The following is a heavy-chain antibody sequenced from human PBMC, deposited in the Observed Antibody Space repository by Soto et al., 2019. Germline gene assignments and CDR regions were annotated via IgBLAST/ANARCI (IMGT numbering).Heavy chain of an antibody. CDR3: ARDGGVYYFDY. CDR1: GGSINYYY. J-gene: IGHJ4*02. V-gene: IGHV4-59*01. Sequence: PSETLSLTCTVSGGSINYYYWSWIRQAPGKGLEWIGYIDYSGSTNYNPSLKSRVTMSVDTSKNQFSLKLSSVTAADTAVYYCARDGGVYYFDYWGQGALVTVSS. CDR2: IDYSGST. D-gene: IGHD3-16*01.